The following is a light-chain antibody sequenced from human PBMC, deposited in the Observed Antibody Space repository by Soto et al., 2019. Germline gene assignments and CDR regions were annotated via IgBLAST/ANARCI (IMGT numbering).Light chain of an antibody. CDR2: AAS. Sequence: DIQMTQSPSSLSASVGERVIITCRASETITRYLNWYQSKPGKAPRLLISAASSLQTWVPSRFSGNYSGTDFTLTISSLQPEDFATYYCQQSFSNPLTFGGGTKVDIK. CDR3: QQSFSNPLT. V-gene: IGKV1-39*01. CDR1: ETITRY. J-gene: IGKJ4*01.